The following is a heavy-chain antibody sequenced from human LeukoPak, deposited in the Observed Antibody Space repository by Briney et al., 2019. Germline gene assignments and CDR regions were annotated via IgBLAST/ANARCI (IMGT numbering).Heavy chain of an antibody. CDR1: GGSFSGYY. V-gene: IGHV4-34*01. D-gene: IGHD3-3*01. Sequence: SETLSLTCAVYGGSFSGYYWSWIRQPPGKGLEWIGEINHSGNTNYNPSLKSRVIMSVDTSKNQFSLRLSSVTAADTAVYYCARVYEEDWFDPWGQGTLVSVSS. J-gene: IGHJ5*02. CDR3: ARVYEEDWFDP. CDR2: INHSGNT.